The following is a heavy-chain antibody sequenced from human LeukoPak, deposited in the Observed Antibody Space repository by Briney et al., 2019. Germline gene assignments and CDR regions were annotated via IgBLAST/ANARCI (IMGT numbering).Heavy chain of an antibody. CDR3: ARESPSTNWFDP. Sequence: SETLSLTCTVSGRSISSGDYYWSWVRQPPGKGQERLGYIYYSGSTYYNPSLKSRVTISVDTSKNQFSLKLSAVTAADTAVYYFARESPSTNWFDPWGQGTLLSVSS. CDR2: IYYSGST. J-gene: IGHJ5*02. CDR1: GRSISSGDYY. V-gene: IGHV4-30-4*08. D-gene: IGHD5/OR15-5a*01.